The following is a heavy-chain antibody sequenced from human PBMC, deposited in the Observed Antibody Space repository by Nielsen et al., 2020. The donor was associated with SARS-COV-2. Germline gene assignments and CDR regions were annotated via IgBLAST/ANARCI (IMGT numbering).Heavy chain of an antibody. CDR3: ARDLDYYYYGMDV. D-gene: IGHD3-16*01. CDR2: IKPDGSEK. Sequence: GESLKISCAASGFTFSSLWMSWVRQVPGKGLEWVADIKPDGSEKFYVDSVKGRFTISRDNSKNTLYLQMNSLRAEDTAVYYCARDLDYYYYGMDVWGQGTMVTVSS. V-gene: IGHV3-7*03. J-gene: IGHJ6*02. CDR1: GFTFSSLW.